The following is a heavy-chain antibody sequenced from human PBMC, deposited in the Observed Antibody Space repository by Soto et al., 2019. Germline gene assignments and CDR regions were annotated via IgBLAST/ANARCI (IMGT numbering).Heavy chain of an antibody. CDR1: GFTFSGYA. CDR2: ISGSGGST. J-gene: IGHJ4*02. V-gene: IGHV3-23*01. D-gene: IGHD6-19*01. CDR3: AKSPQYSSGWPFDY. Sequence: GGSLRLSCAASGFTFSGYAMSWVRQAPGKGLEWVSAISGSGGSTYYADSVKGRFTISRDNSKNTLYLQMNSLRAEDTAVYYCAKSPQYSSGWPFDYWGQGTLVTVSS.